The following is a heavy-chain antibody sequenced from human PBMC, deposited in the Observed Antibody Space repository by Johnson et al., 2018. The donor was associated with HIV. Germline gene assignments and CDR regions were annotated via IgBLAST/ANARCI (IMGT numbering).Heavy chain of an antibody. CDR1: GFTVSSNY. V-gene: IGHV3-66*02. D-gene: IGHD1-26*01. Sequence: VQLVESGGDLVQPGGSLRLSCAASGFTVSSNYMSWVRQAPGKGLEWVSVIYSGGSTYYADSVKGRFTISRDNSKNTLYLQMNSLRAEDTAVYYCARPPYSGSYYDAFAIWGQGTMVTVSS. CDR2: IYSGGST. J-gene: IGHJ3*02. CDR3: ARPPYSGSYYDAFAI.